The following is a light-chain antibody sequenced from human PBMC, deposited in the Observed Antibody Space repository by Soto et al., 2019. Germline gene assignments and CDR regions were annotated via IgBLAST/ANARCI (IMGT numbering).Light chain of an antibody. V-gene: IGKV3-15*01. J-gene: IGKJ1*01. CDR1: ETVATN. Sequence: EVLMTQSPATLSVSPGERATLSCRASETVATNLAWYQQKPGQAPRLLISGASTRAAGISDRFRGSGSGTESTLTISSLRSEDSAIYYCQQYFEWPPMTFGQGTKVDIK. CDR2: GAS. CDR3: QQYFEWPPMT.